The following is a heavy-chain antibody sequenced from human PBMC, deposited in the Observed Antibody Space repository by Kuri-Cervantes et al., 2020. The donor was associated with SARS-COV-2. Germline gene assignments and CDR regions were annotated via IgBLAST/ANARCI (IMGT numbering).Heavy chain of an antibody. J-gene: IGHJ4*02. CDR3: TRDVKGGFGEYPPY. D-gene: IGHD3-10*01. CDR1: GFTVSSNY. V-gene: IGHV3-66*01. Sequence: GESLKISCAASGFTVSSNYMSWVRQAPGKGLEWVSVIYSGGSTYYADSVKGRFTISRDNSKNTLHLQMNSLRAEDTAVYYCTRDVKGGFGEYPPYWGQGTLVTVSS. CDR2: IYSGGST.